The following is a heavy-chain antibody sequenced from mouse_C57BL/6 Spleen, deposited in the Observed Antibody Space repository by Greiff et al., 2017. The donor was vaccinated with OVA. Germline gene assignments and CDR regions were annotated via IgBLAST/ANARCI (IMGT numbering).Heavy chain of an antibody. V-gene: IGHV2-9*01. Sequence: VQLMESGPGLVAPSQSLSITCTVSGFSLTSYGVDWVRQPPGKGLEWLGVIWGGGSKNYNSALMARLSISKDNSKSQVFLKMNSLQTDDTAVYYCAKHDSWAYCAMDYWGQGTSVTVSS. CDR1: GFSLTSYG. CDR3: AKHDSWAYCAMDY. J-gene: IGHJ4*01. D-gene: IGHD1-1*01. CDR2: IWGGGSK.